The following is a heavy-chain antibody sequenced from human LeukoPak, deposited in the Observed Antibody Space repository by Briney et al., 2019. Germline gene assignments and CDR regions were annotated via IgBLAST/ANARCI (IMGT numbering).Heavy chain of an antibody. CDR3: ARVRNSYGSWDFDY. CDR1: GGSISNGDHY. D-gene: IGHD5-18*01. Sequence: SETLSLTCTVSGGSISNGDHYWSWIRQPPGKGLEWIGEIDHSGSTNYNPSLKSRVNMSVDTSKNQFSLKLSSVTAADTAVYYCARVRNSYGSWDFDYWGQGTLATVSS. CDR2: IDHSGST. J-gene: IGHJ4*02. V-gene: IGHV4-39*07.